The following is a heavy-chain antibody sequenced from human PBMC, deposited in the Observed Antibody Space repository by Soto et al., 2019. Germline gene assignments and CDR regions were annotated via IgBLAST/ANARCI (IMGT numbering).Heavy chain of an antibody. Sequence: EVQLLESGGGLVQPGGSLRLSCALSGFTTSRLAMSWVRQAPGKGLEWVSAISSSGGRTYYAESVKGRFTISRDTSKNTLYLQMHSLRAEDTAVYYCAKDQTPGYAADWAVSYYFHFWGQGTLVTVSS. J-gene: IGHJ4*02. CDR3: AKDQTPGYAADWAVSYYFHF. V-gene: IGHV3-23*01. D-gene: IGHD3-9*01. CDR2: ISSSGGRT. CDR1: GFTTSRLA.